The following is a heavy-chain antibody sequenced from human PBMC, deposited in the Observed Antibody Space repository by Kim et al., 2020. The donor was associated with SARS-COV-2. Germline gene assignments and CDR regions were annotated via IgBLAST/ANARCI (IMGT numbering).Heavy chain of an antibody. Sequence: GGSLRLSCAASGFTFSSYSMNWVRQAPGKGLEWVSSISSSSSYIYYADSVKGRFTISRDNAKNSLYLQMNSLRAEDTAVYYCARDSLDSWNDAAPFATYYYYYGMDVWGQGTTVTVSS. J-gene: IGHJ6*02. V-gene: IGHV3-21*01. CDR1: GFTFSSYS. CDR3: ARDSLDSWNDAAPFATYYYYYGMDV. D-gene: IGHD1-1*01. CDR2: ISSSSSYI.